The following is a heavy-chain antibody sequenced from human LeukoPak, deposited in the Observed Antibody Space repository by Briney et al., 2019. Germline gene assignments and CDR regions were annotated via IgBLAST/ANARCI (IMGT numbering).Heavy chain of an antibody. J-gene: IGHJ3*02. CDR1: GYTFTSYD. V-gene: IGHV1-69*04. D-gene: IGHD2-21*02. CDR2: IIPILGIA. CDR3: ARDVTAGSDAFDI. Sequence: GASVKVSCKASGYTFTSYDINWVRQATGQGLEWMGRIIPILGIANYAQKFQGRVTITADKSTSTAYMELSSLRSEDTAVYYCARDVTAGSDAFDIWGQGTMVTVSS.